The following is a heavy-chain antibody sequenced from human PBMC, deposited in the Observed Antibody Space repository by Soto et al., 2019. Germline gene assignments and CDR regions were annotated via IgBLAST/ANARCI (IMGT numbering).Heavy chain of an antibody. J-gene: IGHJ6*02. CDR1: GFTFSGYG. Sequence: GGSLRLSCEASGFTFSGYGMHWVRQAPGKGLEWVAVISYYGTNEYYEDSVKGRFTISRDNSKNTLYLQMNSLRAEDTAVYYCARDRGERHNWNFYYYYYYGMDVWGQGTTVTVSS. V-gene: IGHV3-30*03. CDR2: ISYYGTNE. CDR3: ARDRGERHNWNFYYYYYYGMDV. D-gene: IGHD1-7*01.